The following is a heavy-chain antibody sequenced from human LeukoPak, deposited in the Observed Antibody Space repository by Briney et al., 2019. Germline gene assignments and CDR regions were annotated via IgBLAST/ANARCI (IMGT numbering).Heavy chain of an antibody. CDR3: ARNGAPMDYFDY. CDR2: IYYSGST. CDR1: GGSISSSSYY. Sequence: SETLSLTCTVSGGSISSSSYYWGWIRQPPGKGLEWIGSIYYSGSTYYNPSLKSRVTISVDTSKNQFSLKLSSVTAAGTAVYYCARNGAPMDYFDYWGQGTLVTVSS. J-gene: IGHJ4*02. D-gene: IGHD2-8*01. V-gene: IGHV4-39*07.